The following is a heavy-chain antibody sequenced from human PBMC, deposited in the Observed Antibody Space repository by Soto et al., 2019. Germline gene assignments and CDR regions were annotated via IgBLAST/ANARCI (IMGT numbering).Heavy chain of an antibody. V-gene: IGHV3-15*01. CDR2: IKSKTDGGTT. CDR3: TMIMITFGGVILLWC. CDR1: GFTFSNAW. J-gene: IGHJ4*02. Sequence: GGSLRLSCAASGFTFSNAWMSWVRQAPGKGLEWVGRIKSKTDGGTTDYAAPVKGRFTISRDDSKNTLYLQMNSLKTEDTAVYYCTMIMITFGGVILLWCWGQGTLVTVSS. D-gene: IGHD3-16*02.